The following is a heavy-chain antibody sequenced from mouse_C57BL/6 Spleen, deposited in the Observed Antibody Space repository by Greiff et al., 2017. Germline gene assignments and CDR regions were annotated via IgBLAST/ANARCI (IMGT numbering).Heavy chain of an antibody. J-gene: IGHJ1*03. CDR1: GYTFTDYY. D-gene: IGHD2-12*01. CDR3: ARSLYPSSFAV. CDR2: IDPGSGNT. Sequence: QVQLQQSGPELVKPGASVKISCKASGYTFTDYYINWVKQRPGQGLEWIGWIDPGSGNTKYNEKFKGKATLTVDTSSSTAYMQLSSLTSEDSAVYFCARSLYPSSFAVWGTGTTVTVSS. V-gene: IGHV1-84*01.